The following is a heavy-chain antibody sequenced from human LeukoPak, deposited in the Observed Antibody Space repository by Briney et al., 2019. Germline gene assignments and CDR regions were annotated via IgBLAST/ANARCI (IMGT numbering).Heavy chain of an antibody. Sequence: ASVKVSCKASGGTFSSYAISWVRQAPGQGLEWMGRIIPIFGTANCAQKFQGRVTITTDESTSTAYMELSSLRSEDTAVYYCASRRGSYNDAFDIWGQGTMVTVSS. V-gene: IGHV1-69*05. CDR3: ASRRGSYNDAFDI. CDR1: GGTFSSYA. J-gene: IGHJ3*02. CDR2: IIPIFGTA. D-gene: IGHD1-26*01.